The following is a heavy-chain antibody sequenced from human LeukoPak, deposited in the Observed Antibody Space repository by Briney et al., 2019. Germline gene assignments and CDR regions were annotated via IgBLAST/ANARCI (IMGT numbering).Heavy chain of an antibody. Sequence: GGSLRLSCAASGFTFSSYSMSWVRQAPGKGLEWVSSISSSSSYIYYADSVKGRFTISRDNAKNSLYLQMNSLRAEDTAVYYCARELWFGELLRVYYYYGMDVWGQGTTVTVSS. CDR3: ARELWFGELLRVYYYYGMDV. V-gene: IGHV3-21*01. CDR1: GFTFSSYS. D-gene: IGHD3-10*01. J-gene: IGHJ6*02. CDR2: ISSSSSYI.